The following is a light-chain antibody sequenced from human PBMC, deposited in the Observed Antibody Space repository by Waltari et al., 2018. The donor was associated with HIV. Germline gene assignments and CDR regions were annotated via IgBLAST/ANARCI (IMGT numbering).Light chain of an antibody. Sequence: DIQVTQAPSSLSASVGDRINMTCRTSQNVNSYLNWYRQKPGKAPDLLIYAASVLQTGVPARFAGAGFGTEFTLTVTALQPEDVGTYYCQQSYSNSFFGGGTRV. V-gene: IGKV1-39*01. CDR1: QNVNSY. J-gene: IGKJ4*01. CDR3: QQSYSNSF. CDR2: AAS.